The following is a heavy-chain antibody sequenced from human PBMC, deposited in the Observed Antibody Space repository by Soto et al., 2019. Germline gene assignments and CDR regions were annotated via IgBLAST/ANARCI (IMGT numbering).Heavy chain of an antibody. Sequence: SETLSLTCTVSGVSVSSGDYYWSWIRQPPGKGLEWIGYIYYTGRTYYNPSLKSRVIISVDTSKNQFSLKLSSVTAAEKAVYYCARAHYDIVTGYPTHAFDIWGQGTMVTVSS. D-gene: IGHD3-9*01. V-gene: IGHV4-30-4*01. CDR2: IYYTGRT. CDR1: GVSVSSGDYY. J-gene: IGHJ3*02. CDR3: ARAHYDIVTGYPTHAFDI.